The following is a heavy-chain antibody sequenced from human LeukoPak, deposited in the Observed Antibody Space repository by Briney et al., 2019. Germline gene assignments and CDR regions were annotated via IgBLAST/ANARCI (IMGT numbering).Heavy chain of an antibody. CDR2: IWYDGSNK. Sequence: PGGSLRLSCAASGFTFSSYGMHWVRQAPGKGLEWVAVIWYDGSNKYYADSVKGRFTISRDDSKNTLYLQMNSLRAEDTAVYYCARDPLGSRHGLGVLDYWGQGTLVTVSS. CDR3: ARDPLGSRHGLGVLDY. V-gene: IGHV3-33*01. D-gene: IGHD1-26*01. J-gene: IGHJ4*02. CDR1: GFTFSSYG.